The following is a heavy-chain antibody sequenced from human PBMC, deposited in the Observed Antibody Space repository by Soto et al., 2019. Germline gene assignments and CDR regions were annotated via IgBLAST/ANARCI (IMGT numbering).Heavy chain of an antibody. D-gene: IGHD5-18*01. CDR2: ISYDGSNK. CDR3: AKDRRIQLWPKGSYFDY. Sequence: GGSLRLSCAASGFTFSSYGMHWVRHAPGKGLVWVAVISYDGSNKYYADSVKGRFTISRDNSKNTLYLQMNSLRAEDTAVYYCAKDRRIQLWPKGSYFDYWGQGTLVTVSS. V-gene: IGHV3-30*18. CDR1: GFTFSSYG. J-gene: IGHJ4*02.